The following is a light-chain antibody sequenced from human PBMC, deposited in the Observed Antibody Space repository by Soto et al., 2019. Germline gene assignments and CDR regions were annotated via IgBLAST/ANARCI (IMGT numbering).Light chain of an antibody. CDR1: SSDIGNYDF. CDR3: TSYTIRNPFTL. V-gene: IGLV2-14*01. CDR2: EVS. Sequence: QSVLTQPASVSGSPGQSITISCTGTSSDIGNYDFVSWYQQVPGTAPKAMIYEVSSRPSGVSNRFSASKSGNTASLTISGLQAEDEASYYCTSYTIRNPFTLFGGGTKLTVL. J-gene: IGLJ2*01.